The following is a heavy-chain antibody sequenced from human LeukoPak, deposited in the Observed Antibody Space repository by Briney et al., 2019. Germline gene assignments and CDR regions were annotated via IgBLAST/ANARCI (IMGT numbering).Heavy chain of an antibody. CDR1: GGSISSSSYY. V-gene: IGHV4-39*01. CDR3: ARVPGGALNWFDP. Sequence: PSETLSLTCTVSGGSISSSSYYWGWIRQPPGMGLEWIGEINHSGSTNYNPSLKSRVTISVDTSKNQFSLKLSSVTAADTAVYYCARVPGGALNWFDPWGQGTLVTVSS. D-gene: IGHD1-1*01. J-gene: IGHJ5*02. CDR2: INHSGST.